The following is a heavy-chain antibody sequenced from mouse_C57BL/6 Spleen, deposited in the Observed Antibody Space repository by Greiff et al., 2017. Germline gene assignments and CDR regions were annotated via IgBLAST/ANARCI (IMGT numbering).Heavy chain of an antibody. J-gene: IGHJ4*01. CDR1: GYTFTSYW. CDR2: IDPSDSYT. CDR3: ATRHCYAMDY. V-gene: IGHV1-59*01. Sequence: QVQLQQPGAELVRPGTSVKLSCKASGYTFTSYWMHWVKQRPGQGLEWIGVIDPSDSYTNYNQKFKGKATLTVDTSSSTAYMQLSSLTSEDSAVYYCATRHCYAMDYWGQGTSVTVSS.